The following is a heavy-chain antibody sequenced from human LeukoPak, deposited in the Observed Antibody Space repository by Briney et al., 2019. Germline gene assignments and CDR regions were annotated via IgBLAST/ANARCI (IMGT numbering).Heavy chain of an antibody. D-gene: IGHD3-9*01. CDR1: GFTFSSYS. V-gene: IGHV3-21*01. CDR2: ISSSSSYI. CDR3: ARARVRYFDWLPQKGDAFDI. Sequence: GGSLRLSCAASGFTFSSYSMNWVRQAPGKGLEWVSSISSSSSYIYYADSVKGRFTISRDNAKNSLYLQMNSLRAEDTVVYYCARARVRYFDWLPQKGDAFDIWGQGTMVTVSS. J-gene: IGHJ3*02.